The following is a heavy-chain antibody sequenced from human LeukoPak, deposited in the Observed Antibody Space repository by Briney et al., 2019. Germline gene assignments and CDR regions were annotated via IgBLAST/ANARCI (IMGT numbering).Heavy chain of an antibody. CDR2: ISYDGSNK. CDR3: ARDIDYYDSGGSTRFDY. Sequence: GGSLRLSCAASGFTFSSYAMHWVRQAPGKGLERVAVISYDGSNKYYADSVKGRFTISRDNSKNTLYLQMNSLRAEDTAVYHCARDIDYYDSGGSTRFDYWGQGTLVTVSS. J-gene: IGHJ4*02. D-gene: IGHD3-22*01. CDR1: GFTFSSYA. V-gene: IGHV3-30-3*01.